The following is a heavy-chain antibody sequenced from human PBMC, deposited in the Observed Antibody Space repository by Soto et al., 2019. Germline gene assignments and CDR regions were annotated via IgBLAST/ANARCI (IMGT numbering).Heavy chain of an antibody. D-gene: IGHD2-21*02. V-gene: IGHV1-58*01. Sequence: GASLKVSCKASGFTFTSSAVQWVRQARGQRLEWIGWIVVGSGNTNYAQKFQERVTITRDMSTSTAYMELSSLRSEDTAVYYCATCSSYLHYDAFDIWGQGTMVTVSS. CDR3: ATCSSYLHYDAFDI. CDR1: GFTFTSSA. CDR2: IVVGSGNT. J-gene: IGHJ3*02.